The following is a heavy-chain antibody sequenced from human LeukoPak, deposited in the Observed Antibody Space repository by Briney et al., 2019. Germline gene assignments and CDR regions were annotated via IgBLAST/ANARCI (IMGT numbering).Heavy chain of an antibody. Sequence: SVKVSCKASGGTFSSYAISWVRQAPGQGLEWMGGIIPIFATANYAQKFQGRVTITRDTSASTAYMELSSLRSEDTAVYYCAIGENSGYDYPTYGMDVWGQGTTVTVSS. D-gene: IGHD5-12*01. J-gene: IGHJ6*02. CDR2: IIPIFATA. CDR1: GGTFSSYA. V-gene: IGHV1-69*05. CDR3: AIGENSGYDYPTYGMDV.